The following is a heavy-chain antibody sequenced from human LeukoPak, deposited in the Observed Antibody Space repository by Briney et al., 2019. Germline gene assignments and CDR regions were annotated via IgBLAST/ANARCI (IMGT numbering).Heavy chain of an antibody. J-gene: IGHJ2*01. CDR1: GYTFTGYY. CDR3: ARVAAGPSIYWYFDL. Sequence: ASVKVSCKASGYTFTGYYLHWVRQAPGQGLEWMGWINPNGGGTKYVEKFQGRVTITMDTSISTAYMDLTRLTSDDTAVYYCARVAAGPSIYWYFDLWGRGTLVAVSS. V-gene: IGHV1-2*02. CDR2: INPNGGGT.